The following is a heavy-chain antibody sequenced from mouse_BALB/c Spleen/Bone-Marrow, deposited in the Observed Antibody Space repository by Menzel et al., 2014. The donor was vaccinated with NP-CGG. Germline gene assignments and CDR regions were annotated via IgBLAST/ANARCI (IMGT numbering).Heavy chain of an antibody. D-gene: IGHD2-14*01. V-gene: IGHV14-3*02. CDR3: ATYYRYDRRFAY. CDR1: GFNIKDTY. CDR2: IDPANDNT. J-gene: IGHJ3*01. Sequence: EVQLVESGAELVKPGASVKLSCTASGFNIKDTYMHWVKQRPERGLEWIGRIDPANDNTKYDPKFQGKATITADTSSNTAYLQLSSLTSEDTAVYYCATYYRYDRRFAYWGQGTLVTVSA.